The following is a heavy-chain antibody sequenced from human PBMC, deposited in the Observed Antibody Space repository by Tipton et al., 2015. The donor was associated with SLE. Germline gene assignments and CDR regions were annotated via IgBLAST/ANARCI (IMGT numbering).Heavy chain of an antibody. J-gene: IGHJ6*03. D-gene: IGHD3-3*01. Sequence: TLSLTCTVSGDSINNDYFWGWIRQPPGKGLEWIGRIYSNGSTNYNPSLKSRVTISVDTSKNQFSLKLSSVTAADTAVYYCAGFYDFWSGFAYYYYYYMDVWGKGTTVTVSS. CDR1: GDSINNDYF. CDR2: IYSNGST. CDR3: AGFYDFWSGFAYYYYYYMDV. V-gene: IGHV4-38-2*02.